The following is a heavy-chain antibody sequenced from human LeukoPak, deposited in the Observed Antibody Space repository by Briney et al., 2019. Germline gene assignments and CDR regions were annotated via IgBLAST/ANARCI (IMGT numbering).Heavy chain of an antibody. CDR1: GGSISSSSYY. CDR3: ARESVGGYSGTDAFDI. CDR2: INHSGST. J-gene: IGHJ3*02. Sequence: SETLSLTCTVSGGSISSSSYYWGWIRQPPGKGLEWIGEINHSGSTNYSPSLKSRVTLSVDTSKNQFSLRLSSVTAADTAVYYCARESVGGYSGTDAFDIWGQGTMVTVSS. V-gene: IGHV4-39*07. D-gene: IGHD5-12*01.